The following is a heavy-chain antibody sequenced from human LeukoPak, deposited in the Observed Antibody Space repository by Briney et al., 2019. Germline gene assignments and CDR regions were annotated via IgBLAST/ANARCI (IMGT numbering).Heavy chain of an antibody. CDR2: ISSSGSAI. Sequence: GGSLRLSCAASGFTSSSYEMNWVRQAPGKGLEWVSYISSSGSAIYYADSVKGRFTISRDNAKNSLYLQMNSLRAEDTAVYYCARGTSVYDILTGLDYWGQGTLVTVSS. CDR1: GFTSSSYE. D-gene: IGHD3-9*01. V-gene: IGHV3-48*03. CDR3: ARGTSVYDILTGLDY. J-gene: IGHJ4*02.